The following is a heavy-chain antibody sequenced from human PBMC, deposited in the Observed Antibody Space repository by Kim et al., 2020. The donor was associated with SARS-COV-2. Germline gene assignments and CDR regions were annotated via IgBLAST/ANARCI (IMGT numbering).Heavy chain of an antibody. Sequence: SETLSLTCTVSGGSIRSGGYYWSWIRQHPGKGLEWIGYIYYSGSTYYNPSLKSRVTISVDTSKNQFSLKLSSVTAADTAVYYCARADYYGSGGRQIYFDYWGQGTLVTVSS. V-gene: IGHV4-31*03. J-gene: IGHJ4*02. D-gene: IGHD3-10*01. CDR3: ARADYYGSGGRQIYFDY. CDR1: GGSIRSGGYY. CDR2: IYYSGST.